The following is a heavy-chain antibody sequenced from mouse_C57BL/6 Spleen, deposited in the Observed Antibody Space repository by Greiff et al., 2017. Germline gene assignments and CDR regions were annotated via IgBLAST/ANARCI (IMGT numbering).Heavy chain of an antibody. CDR3: TEGD. CDR1: GYTFTDYE. CDR2: IDPENGGT. J-gene: IGHJ1*03. V-gene: IGHV1-15*01. Sequence: QVQLKESGAELVRPGASVTLSCKASGYTFTDYEMHWVKQTPVHGLEWIGAIDPENGGTAYNQKFKGKAILTADTSSSTAYMELRSLTSEDSAVYYCTEGDWGTGPTVTVAS.